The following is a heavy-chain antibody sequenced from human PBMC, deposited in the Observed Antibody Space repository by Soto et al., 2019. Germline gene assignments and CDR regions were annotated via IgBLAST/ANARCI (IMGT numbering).Heavy chain of an antibody. Sequence: QLQLQESGPGLVKPSETLSLTCSVSGGSITTSRYNWDWIRQPPGKGLEWIGTIYYDGSTSYNPSLKSQVTISVDTSKNHFALKANSVTAADTAVYYWARFYGNAFDVWGRGTVVTVSS. D-gene: IGHD3-10*01. V-gene: IGHV4-39*02. J-gene: IGHJ3*01. CDR2: IYYDGST. CDR3: ARFYGNAFDV. CDR1: GGSITTSRYN.